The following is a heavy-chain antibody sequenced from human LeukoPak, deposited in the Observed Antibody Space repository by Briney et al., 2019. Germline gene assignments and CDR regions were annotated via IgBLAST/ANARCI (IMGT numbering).Heavy chain of an antibody. CDR3: ARGYQYYYDSSGYWGYYYGMDV. V-gene: IGHV4-31*03. CDR1: GGSISSGGYY. J-gene: IGHJ6*02. CDR2: IYCSGNT. Sequence: PSETLSLTCTVSGGSISSGGYYWSWIRQHPGKGLEWIGYIYCSGNTYYNPSLKSRATISVDTSKNQFSLKLSSVTAADTAVYYCARGYQYYYDSSGYWGYYYGMDVWGQGTTVTVSS. D-gene: IGHD3-22*01.